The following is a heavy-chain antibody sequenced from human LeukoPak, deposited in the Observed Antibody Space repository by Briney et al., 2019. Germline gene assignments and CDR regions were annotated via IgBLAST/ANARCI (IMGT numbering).Heavy chain of an antibody. CDR3: ASMGGSSWSFDY. CDR1: GGSISSYY. CDR2: IYTSGST. Sequence: RPSETLSLTCTVSGGSISSYYWSWIRQPPGKGLEWIGYIYTSGSTNYNPSLKSRVTISVDTSKNQFSLKLSSVTAADTAVYYCASMGGSSWSFDYWGQGTLVTVSS. V-gene: IGHV4-4*09. J-gene: IGHJ4*02. D-gene: IGHD6-13*01.